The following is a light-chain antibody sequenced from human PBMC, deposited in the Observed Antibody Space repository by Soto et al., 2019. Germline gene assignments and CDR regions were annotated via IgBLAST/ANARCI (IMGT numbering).Light chain of an antibody. Sequence: EIVMTQSPATLSVSPGERVTLSCRASQSVSSNLAWYQQKPGQAPRLLIYRASIRATGIPARFSGSGSGIDFTLTISSLQSEDFAIYYCQQYYNSPMWTFGQGTKVDIK. CDR1: QSVSSN. J-gene: IGKJ1*01. CDR2: RAS. CDR3: QQYYNSPMWT. V-gene: IGKV3-15*01.